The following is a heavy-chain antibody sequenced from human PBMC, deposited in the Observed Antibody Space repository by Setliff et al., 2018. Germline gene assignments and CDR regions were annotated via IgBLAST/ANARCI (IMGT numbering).Heavy chain of an antibody. CDR1: GVSVNSLTW. J-gene: IGHJ5*02. CDR2: IYHDGNT. D-gene: IGHD2-2*01. V-gene: IGHV4-4*02. CDR3: ARGGGGYHAAS. Sequence: LSLTCAVSGVSVNSLTWWSWVRQSPGKGLEWIGHIYHDGNTKSYPSVHFNQSLKSRVTTSVDKSKNHFSLELTSVTAADTAVYYCARGGGGYHAASWGQGILVTVSS.